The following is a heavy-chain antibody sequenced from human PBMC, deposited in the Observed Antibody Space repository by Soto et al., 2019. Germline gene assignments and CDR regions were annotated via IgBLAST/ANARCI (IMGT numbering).Heavy chain of an antibody. CDR1: GGNFQTYA. V-gene: IGHV1-69*13. CDR2: IIPVFAST. CDR3: ARVGTTVLQNDAFDI. J-gene: IGHJ3*02. Sequence: SVKVSCKASGGNFQTYAFTWVRQAPGQGLEWMGGIIPVFASTTSAQKFQGRVTITADASTNTVYMQLSSLRSEDTAVYYCARVGTTVLQNDAFDIWGQGTMVTVSS. D-gene: IGHD4-17*01.